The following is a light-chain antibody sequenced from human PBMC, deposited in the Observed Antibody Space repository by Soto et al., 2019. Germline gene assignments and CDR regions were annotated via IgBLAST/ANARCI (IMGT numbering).Light chain of an antibody. CDR3: QQYASSRT. CDR2: LAS. V-gene: IGKV3-20*01. CDR1: QSVSSNY. Sequence: EIVLTQSPGTLSFSPGERATLSCRASQSVSSNYLAWYQQKPGQAPRLLIYLASSRAPGIPDRFSGSGSGTDFTLTISRLEPEDFAVYYCQQYASSRTFGQGTKVDIK. J-gene: IGKJ1*01.